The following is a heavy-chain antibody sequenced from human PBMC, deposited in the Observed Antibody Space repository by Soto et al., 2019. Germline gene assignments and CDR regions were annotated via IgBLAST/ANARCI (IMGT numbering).Heavy chain of an antibody. V-gene: IGHV3-13*01. D-gene: IGHD1-1*01. CDR1: GFTFSSYD. CDR2: IATAGDT. J-gene: IGHJ2*01. Sequence: EVQLVESGGGLVQPGGSLRLSCAASGFTFSSYDMHWVRQATGKGLEWVSAIATAGDTYYPGSVKGRFTISRENAKNSLYLQMNSLRAGDTAVYYCARYDSHWYFDLWGRGTLVTVSS. CDR3: ARYDSHWYFDL.